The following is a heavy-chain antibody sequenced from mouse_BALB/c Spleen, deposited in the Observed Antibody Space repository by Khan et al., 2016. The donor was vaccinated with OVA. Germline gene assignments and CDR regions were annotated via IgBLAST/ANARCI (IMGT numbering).Heavy chain of an antibody. D-gene: IGHD2-1*01. CDR2: IYPGNSDT. CDR3: ARNGFGNYEIWDY. CDR1: GYTFTNYW. V-gene: IGHV1-5*01. Sequence: EVQLQESGTVLARPGASVKMSCKASGYTFTNYWMHWVKQRPGQGLEWIGTIYPGNSDTNYNQKFTGKAKLTAVTSTSTAYMEFSSLTNEDSAVYYCARNGFGNYEIWDYWGQGTTLTVSS. J-gene: IGHJ2*01.